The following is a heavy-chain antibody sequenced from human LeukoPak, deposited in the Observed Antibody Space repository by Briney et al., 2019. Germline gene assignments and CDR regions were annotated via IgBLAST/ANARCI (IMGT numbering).Heavy chain of an antibody. CDR3: ARGAPIRVAVAATFDP. CDR2: INAANGNT. D-gene: IGHD6-19*01. CDR1: GFNFITYT. J-gene: IGHJ5*02. Sequence: ASVKVSCKTSGFNFITYTMHWVRQAPGQRLEWMGWINAANGNTQYSQKFQGRVTITRDTSASTAYMELSSLRSEDTAVYYCARGAPIRVAVAATFDPWGQGTLVTVPS. V-gene: IGHV1-3*01.